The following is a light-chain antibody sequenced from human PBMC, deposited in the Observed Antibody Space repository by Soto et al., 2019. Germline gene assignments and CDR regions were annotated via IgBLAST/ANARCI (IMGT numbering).Light chain of an antibody. J-gene: IGKJ4*01. Sequence: EIVMTQSPATLSVSPGERATLSCRASHRVNTYLAWYQQRPGQAPRLLIYDASTRATDIPARFSGSRSGTEFTLTISSLQSEDFAVYYCQQYNNWPLTFGGGTKVDIK. CDR1: HRVNTY. V-gene: IGKV3-15*01. CDR2: DAS. CDR3: QQYNNWPLT.